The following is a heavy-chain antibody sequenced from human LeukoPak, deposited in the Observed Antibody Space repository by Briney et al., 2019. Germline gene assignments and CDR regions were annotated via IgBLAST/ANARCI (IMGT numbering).Heavy chain of an antibody. D-gene: IGHD3-10*01. CDR3: ARGHYGSGIHQGAFDI. CDR1: GFTVSSNY. J-gene: IGHJ3*02. Sequence: GRSLRLSCAASGFTVSSNYMSWVRQAPGKWLECDSLIYSGSSTYYADSVKGRLTISRDNSKNTVYLHMNSLRAEDTAVYYCARGHYGSGIHQGAFDIWGQGTIVTVSS. CDR2: IYSGSST. V-gene: IGHV3-53*01.